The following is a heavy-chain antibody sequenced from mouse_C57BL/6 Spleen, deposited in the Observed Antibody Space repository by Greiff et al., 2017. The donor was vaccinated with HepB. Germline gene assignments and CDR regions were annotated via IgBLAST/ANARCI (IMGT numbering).Heavy chain of an antibody. D-gene: IGHD1-1*01. CDR3: TSYYYGSSYEDWYFDV. Sequence: VQLQQSGAELVRPGASVKLSCTASGFNIKDDYMHWVKQRPEQGLEWIGWIDPDNGDTEYASKFQGKATITADTSSNTAYLQLSSLTSEDTAVYYCTSYYYGSSYEDWYFDVWGTGTTVTVSS. CDR2: IDPDNGDT. V-gene: IGHV14-4*01. J-gene: IGHJ1*03. CDR1: GFNIKDDY.